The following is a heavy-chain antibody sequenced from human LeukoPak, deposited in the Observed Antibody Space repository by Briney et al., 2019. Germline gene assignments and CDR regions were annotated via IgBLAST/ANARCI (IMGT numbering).Heavy chain of an antibody. J-gene: IGHJ5*02. V-gene: IGHV3-30*03. CDR3: AREDLYCSSTRCYSGWFDP. CDR1: GFTFSSYG. D-gene: IGHD2-2*01. CDR2: ISYDGSNK. Sequence: GGSLRLSCAASGFTFSSYGMHWVRQAPGKGLEWVAVISYDGSNKYYADSVKGRFTISRDNSKNTLYLQMNSLRAEDTAVYYCAREDLYCSSTRCYSGWFDPWGQGTLVTVSS.